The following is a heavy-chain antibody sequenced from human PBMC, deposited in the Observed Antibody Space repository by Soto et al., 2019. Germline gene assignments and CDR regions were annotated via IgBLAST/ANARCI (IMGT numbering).Heavy chain of an antibody. CDR2: IYSGGTT. CDR3: ARNGWGMATVGM. D-gene: IGHD4-4*01. Sequence: PWGSLRLSCAASGLTVSNNYMIWFRLPPGKGLEWVSLIYSGGTTYYADSVKGRFTISRDNSKNTLYLQMNSLRVEDTAVYYCARNGWGMATVGMWGPGTLVTVSS. CDR1: GLTVSNNY. V-gene: IGHV3-53*01. J-gene: IGHJ4*02.